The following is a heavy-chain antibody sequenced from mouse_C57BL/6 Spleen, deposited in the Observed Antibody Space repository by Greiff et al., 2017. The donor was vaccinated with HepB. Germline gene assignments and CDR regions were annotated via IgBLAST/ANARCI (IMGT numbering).Heavy chain of an antibody. CDR1: GYTFTSYW. D-gene: IGHD1-1*01. V-gene: IGHV1-64*01. CDR3: AREDYYGSSYPFDY. CDR2: IHPNSGST. J-gene: IGHJ2*01. Sequence: VKLQQPGAELVKPGASVKLSCKASGYTFTSYWMHWVKQRPGQGLEWIGMIHPNSGSTNYNEKFKSKATLTVDKSSSTAYMQLSSLTSEDSAVYYCAREDYYGSSYPFDYWGQGTTLTVSS.